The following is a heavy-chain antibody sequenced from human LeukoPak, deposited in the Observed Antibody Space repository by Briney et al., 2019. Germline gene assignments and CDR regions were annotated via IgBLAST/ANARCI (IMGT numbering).Heavy chain of an antibody. Sequence: GGSLRLSCAASGFTFSSYSMNWVRQAPGKGLEWVSSISSSSSYIYYADSVKGRFTISRDNAKNSLYLQMNSLRAEDTAVYYCAKVHPATYYDFWSGYPGLWGQGTLVTVSS. CDR3: AKVHPATYYDFWSGYPGL. CDR2: ISSSSSYI. V-gene: IGHV3-21*04. CDR1: GFTFSSYS. J-gene: IGHJ4*02. D-gene: IGHD3-3*01.